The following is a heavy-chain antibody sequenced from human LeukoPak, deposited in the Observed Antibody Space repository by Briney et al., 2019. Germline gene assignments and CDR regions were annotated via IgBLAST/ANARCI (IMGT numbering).Heavy chain of an antibody. D-gene: IGHD2-15*01. CDR2: IGSAI. CDR3: AKVLLRALDYMDV. CDR1: GFTFSDFS. V-gene: IGHV3-48*01. J-gene: IGHJ6*03. Sequence: GGSLRLSCVASGFTFSDFSLNWVRQAPGKGLEWISYIGSAIYYADSVKGRFTISRGNSKSTLYLQMNNLRADDTAVYYCAKVLLRALDYMDVWGKGTTVTVSS.